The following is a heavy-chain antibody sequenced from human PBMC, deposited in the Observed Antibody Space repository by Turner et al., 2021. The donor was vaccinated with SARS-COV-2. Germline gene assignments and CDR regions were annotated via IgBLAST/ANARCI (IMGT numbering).Heavy chain of an antibody. CDR1: GFTVSSHY. Sequence: EVQLVESGGGLIQPGGSLRLSCAASGFTVSSHYMSWVRQAPGKGLEWVSVIYSGGSTYYADSVKGRFTISRDNSKNKLYLQMNSLRAEDTAVYYCARVGSYGRRDVDYWGQGTLVTVSS. D-gene: IGHD5-18*01. J-gene: IGHJ4*02. V-gene: IGHV3-53*01. CDR2: IYSGGST. CDR3: ARVGSYGRRDVDY.